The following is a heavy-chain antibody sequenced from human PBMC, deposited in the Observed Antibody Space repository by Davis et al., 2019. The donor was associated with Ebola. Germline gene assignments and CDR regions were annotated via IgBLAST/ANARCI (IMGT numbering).Heavy chain of an antibody. D-gene: IGHD3-22*01. Sequence: GSLRLSCAVYGGSFSGYYWSWIRQPPGKGLEWIGEINHSGSTNYNPSLKSRVTISVDTSKNQFSLKLSSVTAADTAVYYCARCSYYDSSGYFSGLDYWGQGTLVTVSS. V-gene: IGHV4-34*01. CDR2: INHSGST. J-gene: IGHJ4*02. CDR1: GGSFSGYY. CDR3: ARCSYYDSSGYFSGLDY.